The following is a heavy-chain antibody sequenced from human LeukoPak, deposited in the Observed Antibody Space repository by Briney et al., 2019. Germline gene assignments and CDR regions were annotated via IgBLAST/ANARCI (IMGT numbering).Heavy chain of an antibody. V-gene: IGHV4-34*01. CDR2: INHSGST. Sequence: KPSETLSLTCAVYGGSFSGYYWSWIRQPPGKGLEWIGEINHSGSTNYNPSLKSRVTISVDTSKNQFSLKLSSVTAADTAVYYCARGRRYFDLWGRGTLVTVSS. J-gene: IGHJ2*01. CDR1: GGSFSGYY. CDR3: ARGRRYFDL.